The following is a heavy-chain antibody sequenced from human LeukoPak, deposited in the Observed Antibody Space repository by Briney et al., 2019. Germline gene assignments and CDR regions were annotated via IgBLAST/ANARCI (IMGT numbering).Heavy chain of an antibody. D-gene: IGHD1-14*01. V-gene: IGHV3-21*06. CDR1: GLTFSTSG. Sequence: GGSLRLSCTPSGLTFSTSGFNWVRQAPGKGLEWVASIGPTGFDRYHADSIKGRFTISRDNANNFLYLQMDSLRAEDTAVYYCATETNGRHYDYWGQGTLLTVSS. CDR3: ATETNGRHYDY. CDR2: IGPTGFDR. J-gene: IGHJ4*02.